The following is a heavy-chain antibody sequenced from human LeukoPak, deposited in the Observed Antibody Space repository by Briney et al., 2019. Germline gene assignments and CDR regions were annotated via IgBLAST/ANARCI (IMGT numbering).Heavy chain of an antibody. Sequence: VAAVKVCCKASGYTFTSCYMHGVREAPGQGLEWMGIFNPSGGSTSYSQKVQGRGTMTRDTSKSTVYMELSSLRSEDTAECYCLLSYKRSVIPMVLGVTDKPFHLWPQETMVPVSS. CDR3: LLSYKRSVIPMVLGVTDKPFHL. V-gene: IGHV1-46*01. CDR1: GYTFTSCY. CDR2: FNPSGGST. J-gene: IGHJ3*01. D-gene: IGHD3-10*01.